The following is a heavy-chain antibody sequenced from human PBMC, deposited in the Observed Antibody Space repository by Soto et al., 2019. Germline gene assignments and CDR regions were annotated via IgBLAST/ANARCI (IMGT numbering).Heavy chain of an antibody. CDR2: IYYSGST. J-gene: IGHJ4*02. D-gene: IGHD4-17*01. Sequence: SETLSLTCTVSGGSISSGGYYWSWIRQHPGKGLEWIGYIYYSGSTYYNPSLKSRVTISVDTSKNQFSLKLSSVTAADTAVYYCARTPVIYGDYRDFDYWGQGTLVTVSS. V-gene: IGHV4-31*03. CDR3: ARTPVIYGDYRDFDY. CDR1: GGSISSGGYY.